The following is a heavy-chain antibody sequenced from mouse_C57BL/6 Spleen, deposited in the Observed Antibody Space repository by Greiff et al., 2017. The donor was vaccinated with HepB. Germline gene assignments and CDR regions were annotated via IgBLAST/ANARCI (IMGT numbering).Heavy chain of an antibody. CDR1: GYTFTSYW. V-gene: IGHV1-74*01. CDR3: AINLGSNYEYFDY. Sequence: QVQLKQPGAELVKPGASVKVSCKASGYTFTSYWMHWVKQRPGPGLEWIGRIHPSDSDTNYNQKFKGKATLTVDKSSSTAYMQLSSLTSEDSAVYYCAINLGSNYEYFDYGGKGTTLTVSS. D-gene: IGHD2-5*01. CDR2: IHPSDSDT. J-gene: IGHJ2*01.